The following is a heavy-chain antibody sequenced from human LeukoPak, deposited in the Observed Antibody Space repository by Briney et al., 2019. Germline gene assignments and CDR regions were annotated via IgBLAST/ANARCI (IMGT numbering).Heavy chain of an antibody. CDR2: ISTSGSTI. V-gene: IGHV3-48*04. D-gene: IGHD6-13*01. CDR3: ARGIAAPDY. Sequence: GGSLRLSCAASGFTFSSYNMNWVRQAPGKGLEWVSYISTSGSTIYYADSVKGRFTISRDNAKNSLFLQMNSLRAEDTAVYYCARGIAAPDYWGQGTLVTVSS. J-gene: IGHJ4*02. CDR1: GFTFSSYN.